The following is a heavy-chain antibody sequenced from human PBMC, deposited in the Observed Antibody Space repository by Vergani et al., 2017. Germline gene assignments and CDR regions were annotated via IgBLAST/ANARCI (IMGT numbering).Heavy chain of an antibody. Sequence: EVQLLESGGGLVQPGGSLRLSCEASGFSFPGYAMSWVRQAPGKGLEWVSSVSGSSATPYYADSVKGRFIISRDNAKNSLFLEMNGLRAEDTAFYYCARDRLNLFAFDYWGQGILVTVSS. J-gene: IGHJ4*02. V-gene: IGHV3-23*01. CDR2: VSGSSATP. D-gene: IGHD1-14*01. CDR3: ARDRLNLFAFDY. CDR1: GFSFPGYA.